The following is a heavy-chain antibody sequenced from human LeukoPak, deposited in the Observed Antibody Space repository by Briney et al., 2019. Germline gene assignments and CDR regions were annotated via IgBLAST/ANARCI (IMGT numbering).Heavy chain of an antibody. CDR1: GGTFSSYA. Sequence: SVKVSCKASGGTFSSYAISWVRQAPGQGLEWMGRIIPILGIANYAQKFQGRVTITADKSTSTAYMELSSLRSEDTAVYYCARDGPPWSDALHIWGRGTMVSVSS. CDR3: ARDGPPWSDALHI. V-gene: IGHV1-69*10. D-gene: IGHD2-8*02. CDR2: IIPILGIA. J-gene: IGHJ3*02.